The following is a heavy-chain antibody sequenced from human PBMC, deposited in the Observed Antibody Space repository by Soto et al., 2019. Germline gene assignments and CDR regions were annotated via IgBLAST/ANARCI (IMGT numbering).Heavy chain of an antibody. Sequence: GGSLRLSCAASGFTFSSYAMHWVRQAPGKGLEWVAVISYDGSNKYYADSVKGRFTISRDNSKNTLYLQMNSLRAEDTAVYYCARPYRRFLEWPSWGQGTLVTVYS. CDR1: GFTFSSYA. J-gene: IGHJ5*02. CDR2: ISYDGSNK. D-gene: IGHD3-3*01. V-gene: IGHV3-30-3*01. CDR3: ARPYRRFLEWPS.